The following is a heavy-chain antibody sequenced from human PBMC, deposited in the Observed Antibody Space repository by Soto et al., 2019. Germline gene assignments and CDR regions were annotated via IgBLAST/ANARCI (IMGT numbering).Heavy chain of an antibody. CDR1: GFTFSSYG. CDR3: ARDRNYCSGGSCYSGIDY. V-gene: IGHV3-33*01. J-gene: IGHJ4*02. CDR2: IWYDGSNK. Sequence: GGSLRLSCAASGFTFSSYGMHWVRQAPGKGLEWVAVIWYDGSNKYYADSVKGRFTISRDNSKNTLYLQMNSLRAEDTAVYYCARDRNYCSGGSCYSGIDYWGRGTLVTVSS. D-gene: IGHD2-15*01.